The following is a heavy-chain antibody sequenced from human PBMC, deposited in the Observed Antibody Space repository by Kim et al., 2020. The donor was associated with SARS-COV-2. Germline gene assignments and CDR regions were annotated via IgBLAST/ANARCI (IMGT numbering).Heavy chain of an antibody. J-gene: IGHJ4*02. CDR3: AKNSWVLRYFDRLHPFDY. Sequence: KGRFTISRDNSKNTLYLQMNSLRAEDTAVYYCAKNSWVLRYFDRLHPFDYWGQGTLVTVSS. D-gene: IGHD3-9*01. V-gene: IGHV3-23*01.